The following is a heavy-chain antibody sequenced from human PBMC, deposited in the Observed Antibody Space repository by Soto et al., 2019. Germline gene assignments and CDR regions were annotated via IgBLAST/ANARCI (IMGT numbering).Heavy chain of an antibody. CDR3: ASGLRSFYYYYYGMDV. D-gene: IGHD5-12*01. CDR2: IYYSGST. V-gene: IGHV4-31*03. J-gene: IGHJ6*02. Sequence: QVQLQESGPGLVKSSQTLSLTCTVSGGSISSGGYYWSWIRQHPGKGLEWIGYIYYSGSTYYNPSLKSRVTISVDTSKNQFSLKLSSVTAADTAVYYCASGLRSFYYYYYGMDVWGQGTTVTVSS. CDR1: GGSISSGGYY.